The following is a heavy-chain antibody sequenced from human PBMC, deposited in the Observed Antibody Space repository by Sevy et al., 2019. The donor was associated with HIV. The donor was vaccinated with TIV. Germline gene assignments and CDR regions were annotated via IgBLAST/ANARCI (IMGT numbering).Heavy chain of an antibody. J-gene: IGHJ4*02. CDR3: ATEGAGAYNY. CDR1: GFTLSSFW. D-gene: IGHD2-21*01. CDR2: IKGDGSEK. V-gene: IGHV3-7*01. Sequence: GSLRLPFAASGFTLSSFWVSWVRQAPGKGLGGVANIKGDGSEKYYGDSVKGRFTISRDNAKNSLYLQMNSLRAEDTAVYYCATEGAGAYNYWGQGILVTVSS.